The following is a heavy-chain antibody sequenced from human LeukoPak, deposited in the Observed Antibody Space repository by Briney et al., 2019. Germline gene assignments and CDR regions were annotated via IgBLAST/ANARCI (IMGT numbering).Heavy chain of an antibody. CDR2: VYYSGST. CDR1: GGSISSSSFY. Sequence: SETLSLTCTVSGGSISSSSFYWGWIRQPPGEGLEWIGSVYYSGSTYYNPSLRSRVTIPVDTSKNQFSLKLSSVTAADTAVYYCARLTYYDSGSYYFDSWGQGTLVTVSS. D-gene: IGHD3-10*01. J-gene: IGHJ4*02. V-gene: IGHV4-39*01. CDR3: ARLTYYDSGSYYFDS.